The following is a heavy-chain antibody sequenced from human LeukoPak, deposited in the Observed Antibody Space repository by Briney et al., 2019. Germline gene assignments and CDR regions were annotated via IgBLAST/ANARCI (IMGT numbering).Heavy chain of an antibody. CDR2: ISGGATI. J-gene: IGHJ4*02. CDR3: ARHSGVRPFDC. D-gene: IGHD6-19*01. Sequence: GGSLRLSCAASGFTFSSYEMNWVRQSPGKGLEWASYISGGATIYYADSVKARFTISRDNAKNSLYLQMNSLRAEDTAVYYCARHSGVRPFDCWGQGTLVTVSS. V-gene: IGHV3-48*03. CDR1: GFTFSSYE.